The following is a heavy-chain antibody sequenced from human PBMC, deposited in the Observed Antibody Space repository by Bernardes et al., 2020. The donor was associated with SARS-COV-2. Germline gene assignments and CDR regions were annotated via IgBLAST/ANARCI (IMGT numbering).Heavy chain of an antibody. CDR3: ARVPLAPYHYGNRGDEPSGFDS. CDR2: VHYTGSA. Sequence: SETLSLTRTVSGGSVRSGDYYWSWIRQPPGKGLEWIGYVHYTGSANYNPSLESRVTFSLDTSNNQFYLSLTSVTAADTAVYHCARVPLAPYHYGNRGDEPSGFDSWGQGTLVTVSS. V-gene: IGHV4-61*08. J-gene: IGHJ4*02. D-gene: IGHD3-10*01. CDR1: GGSVRSGDYY.